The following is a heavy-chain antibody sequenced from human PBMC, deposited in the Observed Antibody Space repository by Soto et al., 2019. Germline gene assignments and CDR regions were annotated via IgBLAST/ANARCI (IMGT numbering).Heavy chain of an antibody. CDR2: IYYSGST. CDR1: GASISSGDHY. V-gene: IGHV4-30-4*01. CDR3: ASAHGMDALDI. J-gene: IGHJ3*02. D-gene: IGHD1-20*01. Sequence: QGQLQESGPGVVRPSQTLSLTFTVSGASISSGDHYWTWIRQPPGKGLEWIGYIYYSGSTFYNPPHNSRVTLSRDMSKSEVTLNVRPVTTAYNAVYYCASAHGMDALDIEGQGTMVSGS.